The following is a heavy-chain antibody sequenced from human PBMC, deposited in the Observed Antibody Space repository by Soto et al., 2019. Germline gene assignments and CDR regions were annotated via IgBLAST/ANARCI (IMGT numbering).Heavy chain of an antibody. J-gene: IGHJ6*02. CDR3: VRDSSGSKLPNYYYGMHV. CDR2: ISYDGSNK. V-gene: IGHV3-30*03. Sequence: GGSLRLSCAASGFTFSSYGMHWVRQAPGKGLEWVAVISYDGSNKYYADSVKGRFAISRDNSKNTLYLQMNSLRAEDTAVYYCVRDSSGSKLPNYYYGMHVCGQGTTVTVYS. CDR1: GFTFSSYG. D-gene: IGHD3-22*01.